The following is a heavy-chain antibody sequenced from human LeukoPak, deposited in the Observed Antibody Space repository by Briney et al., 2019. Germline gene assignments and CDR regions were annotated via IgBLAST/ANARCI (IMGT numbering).Heavy chain of an antibody. CDR2: IIPIFGTA. V-gene: IGHV1-69*01. Sequence: SVKVSCKASGGTFSSYAIGWVRQAPGQGLEWMGGIIPIFGTANYAQKFQGRVTITADESTSTAYMELSSLRYEDTAVYYCCSMVRGVIPENWFDPWGQGTLVTVSS. CDR1: GGTFSSYA. D-gene: IGHD3-10*01. CDR3: CSMVRGVIPENWFDP. J-gene: IGHJ5*02.